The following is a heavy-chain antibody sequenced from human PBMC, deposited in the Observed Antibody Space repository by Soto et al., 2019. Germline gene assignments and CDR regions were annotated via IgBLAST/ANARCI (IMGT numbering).Heavy chain of an antibody. CDR1: GGSVSGYY. CDR2: TSPGGST. D-gene: IGHD3-16*01. J-gene: IGHJ4*02. CDR3: ARHGGYYFDY. V-gene: IGHV4-34*01. Sequence: PSETLSLTCAVYGGSVSGYYWSWIRQPPGEGLEWIGETSPGGSTIYNPSLKSRVTFSEDSSRNQFSLNLNSVTAADTAVYYCARHGGYYFDYWGQGTLVTVSS.